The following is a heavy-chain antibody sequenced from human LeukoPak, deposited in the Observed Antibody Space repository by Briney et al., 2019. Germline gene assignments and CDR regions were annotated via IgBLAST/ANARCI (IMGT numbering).Heavy chain of an antibody. D-gene: IGHD2-2*01. Sequence: ASETLSFTCAVSGGSISSGGYSWSWIRQPPGKGLEWIGYIYHSGSTYYNPSLKSRVTISVDRSKNQFSPKLSSVTAADTAVYYCARVVPDYYYGMDDWGQGTTVTVSS. V-gene: IGHV4-30-2*01. CDR2: IYHSGST. CDR1: GGSISSGGYS. CDR3: ARVVPDYYYGMDD. J-gene: IGHJ6*02.